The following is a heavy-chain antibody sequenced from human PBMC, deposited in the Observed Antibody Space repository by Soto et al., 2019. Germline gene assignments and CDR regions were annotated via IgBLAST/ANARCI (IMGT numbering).Heavy chain of an antibody. CDR2: INPSSGGT. CDR1: GYPLTAKY. V-gene: IGHV1-2*02. J-gene: IGHJ5*02. Sequence: ASVNVSCKASGYPLTAKYLHWVRQAPRQGLEWMGWINPSSGGTKEAQKFRGRVTMTRDTSISAAYMELSRLTSDDTAVYYCAKGGSSWTEWSERWGQETLVISSS. CDR3: AKGGSSWTEWSER. D-gene: IGHD6-13*01.